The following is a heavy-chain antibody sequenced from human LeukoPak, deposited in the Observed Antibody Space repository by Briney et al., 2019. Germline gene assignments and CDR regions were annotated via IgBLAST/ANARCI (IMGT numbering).Heavy chain of an antibody. CDR1: GGTFSSYA. CDR3: ARDLYYGSGSYRGWFDP. Sequence: SVKVSCKASGGTFSSYAISWVRQAPGQGLEWMGGIIPIFGTANYAQKFQGRVTITADKATRTAYMELSSLRSEDTAVYYCARDLYYGSGSYRGWFDPWGQGTLVTVSS. V-gene: IGHV1-69*06. D-gene: IGHD3-10*01. J-gene: IGHJ5*02. CDR2: IIPIFGTA.